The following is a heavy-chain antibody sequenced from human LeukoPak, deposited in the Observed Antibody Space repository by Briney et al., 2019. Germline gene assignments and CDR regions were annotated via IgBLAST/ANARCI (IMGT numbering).Heavy chain of an antibody. CDR2: ISYDGSNK. Sequence: GGSLRLSCAASGFTFSSYAMHWVRQAPGKGLVWAAVISYDGSNKYYADSVKGRFTISRDNSKNTLYLQMNSLRAEDTAVYYCAGKYGGNPGEDYWGQGTLVTVSS. V-gene: IGHV3-30-3*01. CDR1: GFTFSSYA. J-gene: IGHJ4*02. CDR3: AGKYGGNPGEDY. D-gene: IGHD4-23*01.